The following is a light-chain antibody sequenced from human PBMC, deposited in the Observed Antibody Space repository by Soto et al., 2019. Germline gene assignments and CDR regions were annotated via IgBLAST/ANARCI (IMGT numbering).Light chain of an antibody. CDR3: QQHNSSPWT. CDR1: QSISDW. Sequence: DIQMTQSPSTLSASVGDRVTITCRASQSISDWLAWFQQKPGKARKVLIYDASTLESGVPSRFSGSGSGTEFTLTISSLQPEDSATYYCQQHNSSPWTFGQGTRVEIK. J-gene: IGKJ1*01. CDR2: DAS. V-gene: IGKV1-5*01.